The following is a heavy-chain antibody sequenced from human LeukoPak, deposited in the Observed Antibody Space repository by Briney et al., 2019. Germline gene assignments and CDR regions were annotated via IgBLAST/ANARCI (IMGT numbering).Heavy chain of an antibody. CDR1: GGSISSYY. V-gene: IGHV4-59*08. Sequence: ETLSLTCTVSGGSISSYYWSWIRQPPGKGLEWIGYIYYSGSTNYNPSLKSRVTISVDTSKNQFSLNLSSVTAADTAVYYCARSYSYYYYYYGMDVWGQGTTVTVSS. J-gene: IGHJ6*02. CDR2: IYYSGST. CDR3: ARSYSYYYYYYGMDV. D-gene: IGHD4-11*01.